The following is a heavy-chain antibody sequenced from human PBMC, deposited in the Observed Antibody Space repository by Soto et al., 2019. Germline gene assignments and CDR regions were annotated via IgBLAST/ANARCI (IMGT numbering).Heavy chain of an antibody. CDR2: ISGSGGST. CDR1: GFTFSSYA. D-gene: IGHD2-15*01. J-gene: IGHJ4*02. V-gene: IGHV3-23*01. Sequence: GGSLRLSCAASGFTFSSYAMSWVRQAPGKGLEWVSAISGSGGSTYYADSVKGRFTISRDNSKNTLYLQMNSLRAEDTAVYYCAKDLSHCSGGSCYSENFDYWGQGTLVTVSS. CDR3: AKDLSHCSGGSCYSENFDY.